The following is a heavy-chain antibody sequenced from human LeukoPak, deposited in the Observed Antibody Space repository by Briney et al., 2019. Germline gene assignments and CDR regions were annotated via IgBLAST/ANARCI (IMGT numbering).Heavy chain of an antibody. CDR1: DGSISVYY. J-gene: IGHJ4*02. V-gene: IGHV4-59*08. CDR3: ARLISGVGYFDY. CDR2: IHYSGST. D-gene: IGHD3-10*01. Sequence: SETLSLTCTVSDGSISVYYWSWIRQPPGKALEWIGYIHYSGSTNYNPSLKSRVTISVDTSKNHFSLKLSSVTAADTAVYYCARLISGVGYFDYWGQGTLVTVSS.